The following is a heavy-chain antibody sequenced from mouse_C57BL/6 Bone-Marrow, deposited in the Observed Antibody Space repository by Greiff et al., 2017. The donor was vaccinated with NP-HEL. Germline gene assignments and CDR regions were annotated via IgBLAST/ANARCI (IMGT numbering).Heavy chain of an antibody. CDR2: INPSNGGT. CDR1: GYTFTSYW. J-gene: IGHJ4*01. D-gene: IGHD1-1*01. CDR3: ARRRYYYGSSFPLYYAMDY. Sequence: QVQLQQPGTELVKPGASVKLSCKASGYTFTSYWMHWVKQRPGQGLEWIGNINPSNGGTNYNEKFKSKATLTVDKSSSTAYMQRSSLTSEDSAVYYCARRRYYYGSSFPLYYAMDYWGQGTSVTVSS. V-gene: IGHV1-53*01.